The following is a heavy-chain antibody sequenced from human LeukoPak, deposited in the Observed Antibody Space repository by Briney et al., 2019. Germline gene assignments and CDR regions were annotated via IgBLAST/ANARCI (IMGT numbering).Heavy chain of an antibody. CDR3: ARRGVSSSTRASYFDY. J-gene: IGHJ4*02. CDR1: GGSISSYY. Sequence: SETLSLTCTVSGGSISSYYWSWIRQPPGKGLEWIGYIYTSGSTNYNPSLKSRVTISVDTSKNQFSLKLSSVTAADTAVYYCARRGVSSSTRASYFDYWGQGTLVTVSS. CDR2: IYTSGST. D-gene: IGHD6-6*01. V-gene: IGHV4-4*09.